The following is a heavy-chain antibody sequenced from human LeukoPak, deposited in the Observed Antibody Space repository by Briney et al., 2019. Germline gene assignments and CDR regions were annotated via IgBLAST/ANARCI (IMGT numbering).Heavy chain of an antibody. CDR3: ARSRSFRGTYYFDY. D-gene: IGHD3-10*01. Sequence: SETLSLTCAVYGGSFSGYYWSWIRQPPEKGLEWIGEINHSGSTNYNPSLKSRATISVDTSKNQFSLKLSSVTAADTAVYYCARSRSFRGTYYFDYWGQGTLVTVSS. CDR1: GGSFSGYY. J-gene: IGHJ4*02. V-gene: IGHV4-34*01. CDR2: INHSGST.